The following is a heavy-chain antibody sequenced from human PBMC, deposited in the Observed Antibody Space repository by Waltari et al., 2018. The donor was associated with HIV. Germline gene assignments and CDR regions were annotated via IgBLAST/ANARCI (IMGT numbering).Heavy chain of an antibody. CDR1: GGTFSSYA. J-gene: IGHJ4*02. CDR2: IIPILGIA. CDR3: ARETGATTLDDY. D-gene: IGHD1-26*01. V-gene: IGHV1-69*04. Sequence: QVQLVQSGAEVKKPGSSVKVSCKASGGTFSSYAISWVRQAPGQGLEWMGRIIPILGIANYAQKFQGRVTITADKSTSTAYMELSSLRSEDTAVYYCARETGATTLDDYWGQGTLVTVSS.